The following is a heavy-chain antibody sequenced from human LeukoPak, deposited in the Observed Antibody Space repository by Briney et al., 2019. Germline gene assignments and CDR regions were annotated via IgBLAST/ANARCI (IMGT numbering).Heavy chain of an antibody. V-gene: IGHV4-30-2*01. CDR3: ARSLLQGRNRFDP. Sequence: SETLSLTCAVSGGSISSGGYSWSWIRQPPGKGLEWIGYIYHSGSTYYNPSLKSRVTISVDRSKNQFSLKLSSVTAADTAVYYCARSLLQGRNRFDPWGQGTLVTVSS. CDR1: GGSISSGGYS. J-gene: IGHJ5*01. CDR2: IYHSGST.